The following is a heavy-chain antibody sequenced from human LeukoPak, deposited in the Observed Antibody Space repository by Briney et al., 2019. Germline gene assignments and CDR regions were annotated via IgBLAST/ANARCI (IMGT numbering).Heavy chain of an antibody. CDR1: GGSISSSSYY. CDR3: ARQYYYGSGSYPDFDY. Sequence: SETLSLTCTVSGGSISSSSYYWGWIRQPPGKGLEWFASIYYSGGTYYNPSLKSRVTISVDTSKNQFSLKLSSVTAADTAVYYCARQYYYGSGSYPDFDYWGQGTLVTVSS. CDR2: IYYSGGT. J-gene: IGHJ4*02. D-gene: IGHD3-10*01. V-gene: IGHV4-39*01.